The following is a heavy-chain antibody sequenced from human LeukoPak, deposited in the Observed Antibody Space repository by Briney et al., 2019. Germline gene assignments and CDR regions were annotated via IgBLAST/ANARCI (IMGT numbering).Heavy chain of an antibody. J-gene: IGHJ6*03. CDR3: ARVKIVVVPAAILYYSDYYYYMDV. CDR1: GGSISSGSYY. D-gene: IGHD2-2*02. CDR2: IYTSGST. Sequence: SETLSLTCTVSGGSISSGSYYWSWIRQPAGKGLEWIGRIYTSGSTNYNPSLKSRVTMSVDTSKNQFSLKLSSVTAADTAVYYCARVKIVVVPAAILYYSDYYYYMDVWGKGTTVTVSS. V-gene: IGHV4-61*02.